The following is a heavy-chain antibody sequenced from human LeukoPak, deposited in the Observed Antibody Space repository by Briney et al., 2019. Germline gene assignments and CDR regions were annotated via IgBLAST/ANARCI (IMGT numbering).Heavy chain of an antibody. J-gene: IGHJ4*02. CDR1: GFTFSSYA. CDR3: AKVPGRATVTKFDY. D-gene: IGHD4-17*01. CDR2: ISGSGGST. V-gene: IGHV3-23*01. Sequence: GGSLRLSCAASGFTFSSYAMSWVRQAPGKGPEWVSAISGSGGSTYYADSVKGRFTISRDNSKNTLYLQMNSLRAEDTAVYYCAKVPGRATVTKFDYWGQGTLVTVSS.